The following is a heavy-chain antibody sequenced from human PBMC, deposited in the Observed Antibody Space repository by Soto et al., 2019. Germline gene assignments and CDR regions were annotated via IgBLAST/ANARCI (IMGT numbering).Heavy chain of an antibody. CDR1: GYTFTSYD. J-gene: IGHJ6*02. CDR2: MNPNSGNT. Sequence: ASVKVSCKASGYTFTSYDINWLRQATGQGLEWMGWMNPNSGNTGYAQKFQGRVTMTRNTSISTAYMELSSLRSEDTAVYYCAAGVPITIFGVVKSYGMDVWGQGTTVTVSS. V-gene: IGHV1-8*01. CDR3: AAGVPITIFGVVKSYGMDV. D-gene: IGHD3-3*01.